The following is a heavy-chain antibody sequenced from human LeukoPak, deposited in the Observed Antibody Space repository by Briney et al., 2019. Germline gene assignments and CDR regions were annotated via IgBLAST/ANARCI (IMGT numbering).Heavy chain of an antibody. J-gene: IGHJ4*02. Sequence: GGSLRLSCAASGFAFDNYAMTWVRQAPGEGLEWVSSISGNGGSPICADSVKGRFTISRDNSKNTLCLQMNGLRAEDTAIYYCARYCTSPNCAFEYWGQGTLVTVSS. D-gene: IGHD2-2*01. CDR2: ISGNGGSP. CDR3: ARYCTSPNCAFEY. V-gene: IGHV3-23*01. CDR1: GFAFDNYA.